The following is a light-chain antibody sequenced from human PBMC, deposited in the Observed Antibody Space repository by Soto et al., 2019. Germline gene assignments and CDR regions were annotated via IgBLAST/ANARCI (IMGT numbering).Light chain of an antibody. J-gene: IGLJ2*01. V-gene: IGLV2-14*01. CDR3: SSYTSSSL. CDR1: SSDVGGYNY. CDR2: EVS. Sequence: QSALTQPASVSGSPGQSITISCTGTSSDVGGYNYVSWYQQHPGKAPKLMIYEVSNRPSGVSNRFSGSKSGNTASLTISGLQAEDEADYYCSSYTSSSLFGGGTKLTVL.